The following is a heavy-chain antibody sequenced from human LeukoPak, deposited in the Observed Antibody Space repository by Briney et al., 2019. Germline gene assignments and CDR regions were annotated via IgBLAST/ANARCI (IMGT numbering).Heavy chain of an antibody. D-gene: IGHD6-13*01. V-gene: IGHV1-69*04. J-gene: IGHJ4*02. CDR3: ARASIAADGYYFDY. CDR2: IIPILGIA. Sequence: GASVKVSCKASGGTFSSYAISWVRQAPGQGLEWMGRIIPILGIANYAQKFQGRVTITADKSTSTAYMELSSLRSEDTAVYYCARASIAADGYYFDYWGQGTLVTVSS. CDR1: GGTFSSYA.